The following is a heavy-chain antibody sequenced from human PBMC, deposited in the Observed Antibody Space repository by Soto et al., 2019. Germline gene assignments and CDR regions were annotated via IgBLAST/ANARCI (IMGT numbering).Heavy chain of an antibody. CDR1: GFTFSSYS. D-gene: IGHD6-19*01. CDR3: ARVRRDLVLGWYDEGAPEFDY. CDR2: ISSSSSTI. V-gene: IGHV3-48*01. Sequence: GGSLRLSCAASGFTFSSYSMNWVRQAPGKGLEWVSYISSSSSTIYYADSVKGRFTISRDNAKNSLYLQMNSLRAEDTDVYYCARVRRDLVLGWYDEGAPEFDYWGQGTLVTVSS. J-gene: IGHJ4*02.